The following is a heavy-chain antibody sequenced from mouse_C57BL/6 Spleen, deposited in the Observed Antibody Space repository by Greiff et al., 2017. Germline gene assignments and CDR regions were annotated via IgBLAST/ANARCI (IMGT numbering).Heavy chain of an antibody. V-gene: IGHV5-4*01. D-gene: IGHD2-5*01. J-gene: IGHJ2*01. CDR1: GFTFSSSA. CDR3: ARDYSNSYYFDY. CDR2: ISDGGSYT. Sequence: EVMLVESGGGLVKPGGSLKLSCAASGFTFSSSAMSLVRQTPENRLEWVATISDGGSYTYYPDNVKGRFTISRDNAKNNLYLQMSHLKSEDTAMYYCARDYSNSYYFDYWGQGTTLTVSS.